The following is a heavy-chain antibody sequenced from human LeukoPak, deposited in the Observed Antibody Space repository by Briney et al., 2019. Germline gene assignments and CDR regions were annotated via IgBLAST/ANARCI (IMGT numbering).Heavy chain of an antibody. Sequence: PGGSLRLSCAASGFSFSSYWMSWVRQAPGKGREWVANIKQDGSEKYYVDSVKGRCTISRDNAKNSLYLQMSSLRAEDTAVYYCARDLVLSNNINCYFDYWGQGTLVTVSS. CDR2: IKQDGSEK. J-gene: IGHJ4*02. D-gene: IGHD1-20*01. CDR3: ARDLVLSNNINCYFDY. CDR1: GFSFSSYW. V-gene: IGHV3-7*01.